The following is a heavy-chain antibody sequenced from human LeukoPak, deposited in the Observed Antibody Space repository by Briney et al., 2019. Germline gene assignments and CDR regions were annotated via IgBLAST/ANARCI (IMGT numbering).Heavy chain of an antibody. V-gene: IGHV3-9*01. CDR3: AKDMRLAVAGPPGY. CDR1: GFTFDDYA. Sequence: PGGSLRLSCAASGFTFDDYAMHWVRQAPGKGLEWVSGISWSGGSIGYADSVKGRFTISRDNAKNSLYLQMNSLRAEDTAFYYCAKDMRLAVAGPPGYWGQGTLATVSS. D-gene: IGHD6-19*01. J-gene: IGHJ4*02. CDR2: ISWSGGSI.